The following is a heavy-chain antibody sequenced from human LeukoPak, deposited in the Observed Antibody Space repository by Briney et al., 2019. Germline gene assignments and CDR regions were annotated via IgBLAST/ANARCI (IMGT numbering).Heavy chain of an antibody. CDR1: GFTFSSYG. D-gene: IGHD2-21*02. CDR2: IRYDGSNK. J-gene: IGHJ4*02. Sequence: GGSLRLSCAASGFTFSSYGMHWVRQAPGKGLEWVAFIRYDGSNKYYADSVKGRFTISRDNSKNTLYLQMNSLRAEDTAVYYCAKDHCGGDCYPYFDYWGQGTLVTVSS. CDR3: AKDHCGGDCYPYFDY. V-gene: IGHV3-30*02.